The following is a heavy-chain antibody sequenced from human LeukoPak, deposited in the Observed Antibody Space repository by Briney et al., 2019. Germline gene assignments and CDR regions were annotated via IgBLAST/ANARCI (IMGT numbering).Heavy chain of an antibody. Sequence: GGSLRLSCAASGFTFSSYSMNWVRQAPGKGLEWVSSISSSSSYIYYADSVKGRFTISRDNAKNSLYLQMNSLRAEDTAVYYCARDKYSSSWYEDFDYWGRGTLVTVSS. D-gene: IGHD6-13*01. CDR1: GFTFSSYS. V-gene: IGHV3-21*01. CDR2: ISSSSSYI. J-gene: IGHJ4*02. CDR3: ARDKYSSSWYEDFDY.